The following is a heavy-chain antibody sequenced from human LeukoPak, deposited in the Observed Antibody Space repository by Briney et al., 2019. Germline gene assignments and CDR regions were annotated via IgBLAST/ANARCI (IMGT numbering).Heavy chain of an antibody. Sequence: PGGSLRLSCAASGFTFSSYWMSWVRQAPGKGLEWVANIKQDGSEKYYADSVKGRFTISRDNSKNTLYLQMNSLRAEDTAVYYCANNYDSSGYFIDYWGQGTLVTVSS. J-gene: IGHJ4*02. CDR3: ANNYDSSGYFIDY. CDR2: IKQDGSEK. D-gene: IGHD3-22*01. CDR1: GFTFSSYW. V-gene: IGHV3-7*01.